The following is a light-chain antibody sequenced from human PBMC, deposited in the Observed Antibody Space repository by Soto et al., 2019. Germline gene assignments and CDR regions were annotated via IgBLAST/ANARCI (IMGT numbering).Light chain of an antibody. CDR2: GAS. Sequence: EIVMTQSPATLSVSLGERATLSCRASQSVSSKLAWYQQKAGQAPRLLIYGASTRATAIPARFSGSGSGTEFTLTISSLQSEDFAVYYCQQYNNWPLTFGGGTKVEIK. CDR3: QQYNNWPLT. J-gene: IGKJ4*01. V-gene: IGKV3-15*01. CDR1: QSVSSK.